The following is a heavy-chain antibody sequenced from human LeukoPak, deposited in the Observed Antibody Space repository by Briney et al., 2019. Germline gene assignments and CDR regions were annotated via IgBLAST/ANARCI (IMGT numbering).Heavy chain of an antibody. CDR1: GFTFSSYA. D-gene: IGHD4-23*01. V-gene: IGHV3-30*04. Sequence: PGGSLRLSCAASGFTFSSYAMHWVRQAPGKGLEWVLVILYDGSNKYYADSVKGRFTISRDNSKNTLYLQMNSLRAEDTAVYYCARVPEHITVVTYYFDYWGQGTLVTVSS. CDR2: ILYDGSNK. CDR3: ARVPEHITVVTYYFDY. J-gene: IGHJ4*02.